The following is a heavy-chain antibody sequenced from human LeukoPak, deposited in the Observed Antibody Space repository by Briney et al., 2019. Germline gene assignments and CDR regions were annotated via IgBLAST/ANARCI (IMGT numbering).Heavy chain of an antibody. CDR2: ISGSGVST. CDR3: AKDLRRYYYDSSGYDDY. D-gene: IGHD3-22*01. V-gene: IGHV3-23*01. Sequence: GGSLRLSCAASGFTFSSAWMSWVRQAPGKGLEWVSGISGSGVSTYNADSVKGRFTISRDNSKNTLFLQMNSLRAEDTAVYYCAKDLRRYYYDSSGYDDYWGQGTRVTVSS. J-gene: IGHJ4*02. CDR1: GFTFSSAW.